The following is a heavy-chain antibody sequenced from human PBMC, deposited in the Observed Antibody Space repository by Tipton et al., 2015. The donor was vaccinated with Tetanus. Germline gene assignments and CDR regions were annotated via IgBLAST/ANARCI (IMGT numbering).Heavy chain of an antibody. CDR3: ARDCSSTSCPLGNAFDI. CDR2: INAGNGNT. D-gene: IGHD2-2*01. J-gene: IGHJ3*02. Sequence: QVQLVQSGAEVKKPGASVKVSCKASGYTFTSYAMHWVRQAPGQRLEWMGWINAGNGNTKYSQKFQGRVTITRDTSASTAYMELSSLRSEDTAVYYCARDCSSTSCPLGNAFDIWGQGTMVTVSS. CDR1: GYTFTSYA. V-gene: IGHV1-3*01.